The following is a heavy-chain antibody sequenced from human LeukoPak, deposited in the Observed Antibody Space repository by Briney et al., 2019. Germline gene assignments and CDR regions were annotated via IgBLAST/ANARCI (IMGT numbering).Heavy chain of an antibody. Sequence: GGSLRLSRVGFIFTFSTYWMSWVRQAPGKGLEWVANIRQDGSEIYYVPSVKGRFTISRDNAKNSLYLQMNGLRAEDTGVYYCARDKVVGGITGSLFDYWGQGTLVTVSS. J-gene: IGHJ4*02. CDR1: IFTFSTYW. CDR3: ARDKVVGGITGSLFDY. D-gene: IGHD1-26*01. V-gene: IGHV3-7*01. CDR2: IRQDGSEI.